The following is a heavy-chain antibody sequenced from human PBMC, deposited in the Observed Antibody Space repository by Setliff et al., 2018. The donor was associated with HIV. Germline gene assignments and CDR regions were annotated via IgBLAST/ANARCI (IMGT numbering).Heavy chain of an antibody. CDR2: IYWDDDK. V-gene: IGHV2-5*02. CDR3: AHNHLAVAGSHYFDY. J-gene: IGHJ4*02. Sequence: GSGPTLVNPTQTLTLTCTFSEFSLSTSGVGVGWIRQPPGKALDWLALIYWDDDKRYSPSLRSRLAITKDTSKNQVVLTMTNMDPLDTATYYCAHNHLAVAGSHYFDYWGQGTLVTVSS. D-gene: IGHD6-19*01. CDR1: EFSLSTSGVG.